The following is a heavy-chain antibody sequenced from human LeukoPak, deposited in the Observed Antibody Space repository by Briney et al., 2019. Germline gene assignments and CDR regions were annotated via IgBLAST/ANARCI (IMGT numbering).Heavy chain of an antibody. CDR3: ARVPVWSGYLDAFDI. D-gene: IGHD3-3*01. V-gene: IGHV3-33*01. J-gene: IGHJ3*02. CDR1: GFTFSSYG. CDR2: IWYDGSNK. Sequence: GGSLRLSCAASGFTFSSYGMHWVRQAPGKGLEWVAVIWYDGSNKYYADSVKGRFTISRDNSKNTLYFQMNSLRAEDTAVYYCARVPVWSGYLDAFDIWGQGTMVTVSS.